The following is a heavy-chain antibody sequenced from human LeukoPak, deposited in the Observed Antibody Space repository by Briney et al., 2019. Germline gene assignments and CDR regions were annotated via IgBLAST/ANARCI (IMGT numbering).Heavy chain of an antibody. Sequence: GASVNVPCKASGYPFIDYYLHWVRQAPGQGLEWMGCINPITGDTNSAQNFQGRVIMTRDTSITTAYMELSRLKSDDTALYYYASKGAGHCYDASCMGSFDLWGQGTTVAVSS. J-gene: IGHJ3*01. CDR1: GYPFIDYY. D-gene: IGHD2-15*01. V-gene: IGHV1-2*02. CDR3: ASKGAGHCYDASCMGSFDL. CDR2: INPITGDT.